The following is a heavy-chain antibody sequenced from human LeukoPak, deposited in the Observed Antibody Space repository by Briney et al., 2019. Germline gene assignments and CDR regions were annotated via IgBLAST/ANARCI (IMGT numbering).Heavy chain of an antibody. V-gene: IGHV3-7*04. J-gene: IGHJ4*02. CDR3: ARERWNGGGYYLRY. CDR2: IKQDGSET. CDR1: GLTFSDYW. D-gene: IGHD3-22*01. Sequence: GGSLRLSCAASGLTFSDYWMSWVRQAPGKGLEWVANIKQDGSETYYVDSVKGRFTISRDNAKVSLYLQMNSLRAEDTAVYYCARERWNGGGYYLRYWGQGTLVTVSS.